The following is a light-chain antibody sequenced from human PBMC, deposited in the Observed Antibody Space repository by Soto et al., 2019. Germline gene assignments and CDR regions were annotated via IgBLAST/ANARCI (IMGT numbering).Light chain of an antibody. J-gene: IGKJ4*01. Sequence: EIGMTQSPATLSVSPGDRATLSCRASENIGGTLAWYQQKPGQAPRLLFYGASTRATGIPDRFSGSGFGTDFTLTISNLQSEDFAVYFCQQFHSWPPLTFGGGTRVEI. V-gene: IGKV3-15*01. CDR3: QQFHSWPPLT. CDR1: ENIGGT. CDR2: GAS.